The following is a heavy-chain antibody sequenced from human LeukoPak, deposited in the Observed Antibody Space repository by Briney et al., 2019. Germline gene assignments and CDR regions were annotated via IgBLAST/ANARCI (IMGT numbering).Heavy chain of an antibody. CDR2: ISGSNGNT. J-gene: IGHJ5*02. Sequence: WASVKVSCKGSGYTFTRYDISWVRQAPGQGLEWMGWISGSNGNTNYAPKLQGRVTMTTVTSTSTAYMELRSLIPDDTAVYYCVASKQQQFLNWFDPWGQGTLVTVSS. CDR1: GYTFTRYD. D-gene: IGHD6-13*01. CDR3: VASKQQQFLNWFDP. V-gene: IGHV1-18*01.